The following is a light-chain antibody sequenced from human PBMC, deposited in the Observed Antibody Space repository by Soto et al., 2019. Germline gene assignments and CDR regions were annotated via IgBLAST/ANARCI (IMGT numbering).Light chain of an antibody. CDR2: AAS. CDR3: QQTYRIPYT. V-gene: IGKV1-39*01. J-gene: IGKJ2*01. Sequence: DIQMTQSPSSLPVSIGDRVTITCRSSQSIGVYLNWYQKKPGTPPKLLIYAASNLQSGVPSRFIGRGSGTDFTLTISSLQPEDFASYYCQQTYRIPYTFGQGTKLEI. CDR1: QSIGVY.